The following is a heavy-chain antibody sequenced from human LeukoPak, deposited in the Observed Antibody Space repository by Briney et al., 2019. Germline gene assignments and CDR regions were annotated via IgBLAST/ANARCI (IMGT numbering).Heavy chain of an antibody. CDR1: GGSLSSGGYY. CDR2: IFYSGST. CDR3: TRGNGYYGSENWFDP. V-gene: IGHV4-31*03. D-gene: IGHD3-10*01. Sequence: SETLSLTCIVSGGSLSSGGYYWSWIRQHPGKGLEWVGYIFYSGSTYYNPSLKSRVTISIDTSKNQFSLKLSSVTAADTAVYYCTRGNGYYGSENWFDPWGQGTLVTVSS. J-gene: IGHJ5*02.